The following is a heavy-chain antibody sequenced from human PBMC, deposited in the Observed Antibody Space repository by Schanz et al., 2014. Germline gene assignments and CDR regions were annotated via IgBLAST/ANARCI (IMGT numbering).Heavy chain of an antibody. Sequence: EVQLLESGGGLVQPGGSLRLSCAASGFAFSSYGMNWVRQAPGKGLEWVSYISSSSSTRYYADSVKGRFTISRDNAKNSLYLQMNSLRAEDTAVYYCARSRSGFYFDYWGQGTLVTVSS. CDR2: ISSSSSTR. CDR3: ARSRSGFYFDY. J-gene: IGHJ4*02. D-gene: IGHD1-26*01. CDR1: GFAFSSYG. V-gene: IGHV3-48*01.